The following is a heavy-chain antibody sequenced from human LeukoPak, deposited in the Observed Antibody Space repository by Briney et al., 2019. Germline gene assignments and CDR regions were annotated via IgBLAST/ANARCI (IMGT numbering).Heavy chain of an antibody. Sequence: SETLFLTCTVSGGSISSSTYYWGWIRQPPGQGLEWIGAIYYTGTTYYNPSLRSRVTISVDTSKNHFSLKLSSVTAADTALYYCASAPRQGSIGGLDYWGQGTLVTVSS. V-gene: IGHV4-39*02. D-gene: IGHD3-16*01. CDR1: GGSISSSTYY. CDR2: IYYTGTT. J-gene: IGHJ4*02. CDR3: ASAPRQGSIGGLDY.